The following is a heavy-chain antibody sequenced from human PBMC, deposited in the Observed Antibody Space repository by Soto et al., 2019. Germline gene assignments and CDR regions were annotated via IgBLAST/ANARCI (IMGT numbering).Heavy chain of an antibody. CDR1: GLSLSSPGVG. CDR2: IYWDDDK. Sequence: SGPTLVNPTQTLTLTCTFSGLSLSSPGVGVGWIRQPPGKDLECLGIIYWDDDKRYSPSLQSRLTIIKDTPKNQVVLTVTNMDPVDTGTYYCARSRSINKGAFDIWGQGTTVTVS. V-gene: IGHV2-5*02. J-gene: IGHJ3*02. CDR3: ARSRSINKGAFDI. D-gene: IGHD5-12*01.